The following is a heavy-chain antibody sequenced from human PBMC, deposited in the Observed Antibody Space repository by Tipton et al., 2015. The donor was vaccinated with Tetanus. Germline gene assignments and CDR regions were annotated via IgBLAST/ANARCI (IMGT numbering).Heavy chain of an antibody. CDR1: GYTFTSYG. J-gene: IGHJ4*02. D-gene: IGHD3-22*01. CDR3: ARDRLGYDSSGYHPYDY. Sequence: QMQLVQSGAEVKKPGASEKVSCKASGYTFTSYGISWVRQATGQGLEWIGWISAYNGNTNYAQKLQGRVTMTTDTSTSTAYMELRSLRSDDTAVYYCARDRLGYDSSGYHPYDYWGQGTLVTVSS. CDR2: ISAYNGNT. V-gene: IGHV1-18*01.